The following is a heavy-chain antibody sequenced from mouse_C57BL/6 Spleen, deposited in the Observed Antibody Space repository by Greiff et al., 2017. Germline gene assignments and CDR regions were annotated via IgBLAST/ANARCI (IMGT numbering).Heavy chain of an antibody. V-gene: IGHV1-52*01. CDR1: GYTFTSYW. Sequence: QVQLQQSGAELVRPGSSVKLSCKASGYTFTSYWMHWVKQRPIQGLEWIGNIDPSDSETHYNQKFKDKATLTVDKSSSTAYMQLSSLTSEDSAVYYCARKGGYYFFDYWGQGTTLTVSS. D-gene: IGHD2-12*01. CDR3: ARKGGYYFFDY. J-gene: IGHJ2*01. CDR2: IDPSDSET.